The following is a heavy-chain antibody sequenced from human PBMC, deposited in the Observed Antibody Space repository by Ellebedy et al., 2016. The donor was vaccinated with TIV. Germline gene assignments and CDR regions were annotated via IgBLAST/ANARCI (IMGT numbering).Heavy chain of an antibody. Sequence: GGSLRLSCEVSGFTFSSYWMHWVRQTPEKGLVWVSRIHPSAIVTSYADSVKGRFTISRDNSENTLYLQLNSLRPEDTAVYYCARGYDSSGDYDYFDYWGQGTLVTVSS. CDR2: IHPSAIVT. D-gene: IGHD3-22*01. CDR3: ARGYDSSGDYDYFDY. J-gene: IGHJ4*02. CDR1: GFTFSSYW. V-gene: IGHV3-74*01.